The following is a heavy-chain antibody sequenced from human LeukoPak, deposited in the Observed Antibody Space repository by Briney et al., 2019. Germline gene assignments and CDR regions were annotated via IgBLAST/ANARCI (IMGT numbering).Heavy chain of an antibody. Sequence: QAGGSLRLSCAASGFTFSNKAMSWVRQAPGKGLEWVSGISGGGGSTYYADSVKGRSTISRDNSKNTLYLQMDSLRAEDTALYYCAKGSGINHYHWIDPWGQGTLVTVSS. CDR3: AKGSGINHYHWIDP. J-gene: IGHJ5*02. D-gene: IGHD1-14*01. V-gene: IGHV3-23*01. CDR2: ISGGGGST. CDR1: GFTFSNKA.